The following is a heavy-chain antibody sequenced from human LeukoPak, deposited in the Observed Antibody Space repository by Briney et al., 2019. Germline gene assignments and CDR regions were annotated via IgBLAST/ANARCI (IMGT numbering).Heavy chain of an antibody. D-gene: IGHD3-9*01. CDR1: GGSFSGYY. CDR3: ARGLVLRYFDWLLIPNYFDY. Sequence: PSETLSLTCAVYGGSFSGYYWSWIRQPPGKGLEWLGEINHSGSTNYNPSLKSRVTISVDTSKNQFSLKLSSVTAADTAVYYCARGLVLRYFDWLLIPNYFDYWGQGTLVTVSS. J-gene: IGHJ4*02. CDR2: INHSGST. V-gene: IGHV4-34*01.